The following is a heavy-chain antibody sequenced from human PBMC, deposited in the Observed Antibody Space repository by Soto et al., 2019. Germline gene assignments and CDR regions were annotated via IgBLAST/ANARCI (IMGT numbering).Heavy chain of an antibody. CDR3: AKGPLRFLEEGFDY. V-gene: IGHV3-9*01. CDR2: ISWNSGSI. J-gene: IGHJ4*02. Sequence: EVQLVESGGGLVQPGRSLRLSCAASGFTFDDYAMHWVRQAPGKGLEWVSGISWNSGSIGYADSVKGRFTISRDNAKNSLYLQMNSLRAEDTALYYCAKGPLRFLEEGFDYWGQGTLVTVSS. CDR1: GFTFDDYA. D-gene: IGHD3-3*01.